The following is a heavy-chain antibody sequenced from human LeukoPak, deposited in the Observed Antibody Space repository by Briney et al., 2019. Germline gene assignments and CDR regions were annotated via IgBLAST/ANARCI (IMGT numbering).Heavy chain of an antibody. V-gene: IGHV3-23*01. CDR2: ISGSGDTT. D-gene: IGHD3-16*01. CDR3: VKWSGLGDD. J-gene: IGHJ1*01. CDR1: GFTFSSNS. Sequence: GGSLRLSCAASGFTFSSNSMTWVRQTPGKGLEWVSGISGSGDTTYYADSVKGRFAIFRDTSRKPLYLQMSSLRAEATAVYYCVKWSGLGDDWGQGTLVPVSS.